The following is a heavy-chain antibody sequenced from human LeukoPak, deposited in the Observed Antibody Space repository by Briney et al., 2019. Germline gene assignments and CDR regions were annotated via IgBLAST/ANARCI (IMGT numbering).Heavy chain of an antibody. CDR2: INPNSGGT. CDR3: ARLYSSGWYEYDRILWNDY. J-gene: IGHJ4*02. Sequence: ASVKVSCKASGYTFTGYYMHWVRQAPGQGLEWMGRINPNSGGTNYAQKFQGRVTMTRDTSISTAYMELSRLRSDDTAVYYCARLYSSGWYEYDRILWNDYWGQGTLVTVSS. D-gene: IGHD6-19*01. CDR1: GYTFTGYY. V-gene: IGHV1-2*06.